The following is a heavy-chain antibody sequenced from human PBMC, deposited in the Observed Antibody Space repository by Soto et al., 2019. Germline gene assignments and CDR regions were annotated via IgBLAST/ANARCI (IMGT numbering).Heavy chain of an antibody. CDR2: IYYSGIT. Sequence: QVQLQESGPGLGKPSHTLSLTCTVSVGSISSGTYHGSWIRHHPGKGLEWIGYIYYSGITYYNPSLKSRLTISVDTSKNQFSLRLSSVTAADTAVDYCARDMNYYDTSGDSYFDYWGQRHLVTVSS. CDR1: VGSISSGTYH. CDR3: ARDMNYYDTSGDSYFDY. D-gene: IGHD3-22*01. J-gene: IGHJ4*02. V-gene: IGHV4-31*03.